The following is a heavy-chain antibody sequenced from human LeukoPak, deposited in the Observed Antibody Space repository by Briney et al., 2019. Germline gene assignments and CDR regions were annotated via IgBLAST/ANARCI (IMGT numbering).Heavy chain of an antibody. V-gene: IGHV1-2*02. CDR3: AREGSRSWEGANSGYYFDY. J-gene: IGHJ4*02. D-gene: IGHD4/OR15-4a*01. CDR2: INPNSGGT. Sequence: GASVKVSCKASGYTFTGYYMHWVRQAPGQGLEWMGWINPNSGGTNYAQKFQGRVTMTRDTSISTAYMELSRLRSDDTAVYYCAREGSRSWEGANSGYYFDYWGQGTLVTVSS. CDR1: GYTFTGYY.